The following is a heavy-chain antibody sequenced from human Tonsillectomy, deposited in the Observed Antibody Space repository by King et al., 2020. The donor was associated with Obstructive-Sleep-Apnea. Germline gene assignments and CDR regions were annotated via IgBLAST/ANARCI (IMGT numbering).Heavy chain of an antibody. CDR2: ISSSVGTT. CDR3: AREGVATATD. Sequence: VQLVESGGGLVKPGWSLRLSCAASGFPFSDYYMSWIRQAPGKGLEWVSDISSSVGTTYYADSVKGRFTISRDNAKNSLYLQMNSLSAEDTAVYYCAREGVATATDWGQGTLVTVSS. CDR1: GFPFSDYY. D-gene: IGHD5-12*01. J-gene: IGHJ4*02. V-gene: IGHV3-11*01.